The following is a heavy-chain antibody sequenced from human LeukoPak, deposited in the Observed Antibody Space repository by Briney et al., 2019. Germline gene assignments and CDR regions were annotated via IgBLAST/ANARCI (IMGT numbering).Heavy chain of an antibody. Sequence: GGSLRLSCAASGFTFSSYSMNWVRQAPGKGLEWVSSISSSSSYIYYADSVKGRFTISRDNAKNSLYLQMNSLRAEDTAVYYCARDPANYYDSSGYSDYYMDVWGKGTTVTVSS. J-gene: IGHJ6*03. CDR2: ISSSSSYI. V-gene: IGHV3-21*01. D-gene: IGHD3-22*01. CDR3: ARDPANYYDSSGYSDYYMDV. CDR1: GFTFSSYS.